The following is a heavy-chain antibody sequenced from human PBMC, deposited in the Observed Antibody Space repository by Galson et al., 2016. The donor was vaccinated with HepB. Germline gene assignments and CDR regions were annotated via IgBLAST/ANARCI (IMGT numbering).Heavy chain of an antibody. V-gene: IGHV3-30*04. J-gene: IGHJ6*02. CDR1: GFTFSSYA. Sequence: SLRLSCAASGFTFSSYAMHWVRQAPGKGLEWVTIISYDGNNKYYAGSVTGRFTISRDSSKNTLYLQMNSLRTEDTAVYYCAREGDSSGFNYYYYYGMDVWGQGTTVTVSS. D-gene: IGHD6-19*01. CDR2: ISYDGNNK. CDR3: AREGDSSGFNYYYYYGMDV.